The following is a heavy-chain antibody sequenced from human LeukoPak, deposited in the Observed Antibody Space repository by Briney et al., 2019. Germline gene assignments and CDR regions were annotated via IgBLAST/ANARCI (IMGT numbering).Heavy chain of an antibody. CDR1: GVRISANT. CDR2: IGPDGSED. V-gene: IGHV3-7*01. CDR3: AIPSSYDGSRYYHAY. Sequence: GGSLRLSCVVSGVRISANTVTSARQPPRKRLQWLSNIGPDGSEDYYVDLVRGRFTISRDNARDSLYLQMKSLRADDTAVYYCAIPSSYDGSRYYHAYWGQGTLVSVSS. D-gene: IGHD3-22*01. J-gene: IGHJ4*02.